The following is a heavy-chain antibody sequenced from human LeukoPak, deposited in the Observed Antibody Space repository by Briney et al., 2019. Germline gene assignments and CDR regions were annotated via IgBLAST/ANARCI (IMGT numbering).Heavy chain of an antibody. CDR2: ITSSSTTI. J-gene: IGHJ5*02. Sequence: GGSLRLSCAASGFTFSYYSMSWVRKAPGRGLEWVSYITSSSTTIYNADSVKGRFTISGDNAKNSLYLQMNSLRAEDTAVYYCARVDCTGGSCYGRGWFDPWGQGTLVTVSS. V-gene: IGHV3-48*01. CDR1: GFTFSYYS. CDR3: ARVDCTGGSCYGRGWFDP. D-gene: IGHD2-15*01.